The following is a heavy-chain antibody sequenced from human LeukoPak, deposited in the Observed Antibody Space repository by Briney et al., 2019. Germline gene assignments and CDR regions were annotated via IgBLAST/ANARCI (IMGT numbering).Heavy chain of an antibody. CDR2: INHSGST. CDR3: ARLRRRWLQLLNYYFDY. D-gene: IGHD5-24*01. Sequence: SETLSLTCAVYGGSFIGYYWSWIRQPPGKGREWIGEINHSGSTNYNPSLKSRVTISVGTSKNQFSLKLSSVTAADTAVYYCARLRRRWLQLLNYYFDYWGQGTLVTVSS. V-gene: IGHV4-34*01. CDR1: GGSFIGYY. J-gene: IGHJ4*02.